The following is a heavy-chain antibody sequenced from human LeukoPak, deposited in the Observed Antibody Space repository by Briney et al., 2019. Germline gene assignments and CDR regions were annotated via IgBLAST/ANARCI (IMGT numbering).Heavy chain of an antibody. J-gene: IGHJ6*02. V-gene: IGHV4-4*07. CDR3: ARHGTLDYYGSYGMDV. D-gene: IGHD3-10*01. Sequence: PSETLSLTCTVSGGSISSYYWSWIRQPAGKGLEWIGRIYTSGSTNYNPSLKSRVTMSVDTSKNQFSLKLSSVTAADTAVYYCARHGTLDYYGSYGMDVWGQGTTVTVSS. CDR1: GGSISSYY. CDR2: IYTSGST.